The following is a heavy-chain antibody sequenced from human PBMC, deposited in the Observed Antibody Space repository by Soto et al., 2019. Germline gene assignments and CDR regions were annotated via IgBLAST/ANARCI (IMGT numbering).Heavy chain of an antibody. CDR3: ARGYRGSYSVAFDI. V-gene: IGHV3-30-3*01. CDR1: GFTFSSYA. CDR2: ISYDGSNK. Sequence: GGSLRLSCAASGFTFSSYAMHWVRQAPGKGLEWVAVISYDGSNKYYADSVKGRFTISRDNSKNTLYLQMNSLRAEDTAVYYCARGYRGSYSVAFDIWGQGTMVTVSS. J-gene: IGHJ3*02. D-gene: IGHD1-26*01.